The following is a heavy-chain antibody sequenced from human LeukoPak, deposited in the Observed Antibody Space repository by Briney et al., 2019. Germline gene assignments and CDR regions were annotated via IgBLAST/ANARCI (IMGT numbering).Heavy chain of an antibody. CDR2: IYYSGST. CDR3: ARVDGSCSGSSCPSGNWFDP. D-gene: IGHD2-15*01. Sequence: SETLSLTCTVSGGSISSSSYYWGWIRQPPGKGLEWIGSIYYSGSTYYNPSLKSRVTISVDTSKNQFSLKLSSVTAADTAVYYCARVDGSCSGSSCPSGNWFDPWGQGTLVTVSS. J-gene: IGHJ5*02. CDR1: GGSISSSSYY. V-gene: IGHV4-39*07.